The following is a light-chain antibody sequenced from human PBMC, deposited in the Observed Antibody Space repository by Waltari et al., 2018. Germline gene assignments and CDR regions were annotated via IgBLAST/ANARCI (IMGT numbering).Light chain of an antibody. V-gene: IGLV1-36*01. CDR2: YDD. Sequence: QSVLTQPPSVSEAPGQRVTISCSGSSSNIGNNAVNWYQQLPGKAPKLLIYYDDMLSSGVPDRFLGSKSGRSATLAISGLQSEDEADYYCAAWDARLNACVFGTGTKVTVL. CDR1: SSNIGNNA. J-gene: IGLJ1*01. CDR3: AAWDARLNACV.